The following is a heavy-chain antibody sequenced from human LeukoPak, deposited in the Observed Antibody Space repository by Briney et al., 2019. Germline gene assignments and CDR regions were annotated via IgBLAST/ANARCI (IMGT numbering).Heavy chain of an antibody. Sequence: GASVKVSCKVSGYTLTELSMHWVRQAPGKGLEWMGGFDPEDGETIYAQKFQGRVTMTEDTSTDTAYMELSSLRSEDTAVYYCATVLRQTGEDAFDIWGQGTMVTVSS. V-gene: IGHV1-24*01. CDR2: FDPEDGET. J-gene: IGHJ3*02. CDR1: GYTLTELS. CDR3: ATVLRQTGEDAFDI. D-gene: IGHD1-1*01.